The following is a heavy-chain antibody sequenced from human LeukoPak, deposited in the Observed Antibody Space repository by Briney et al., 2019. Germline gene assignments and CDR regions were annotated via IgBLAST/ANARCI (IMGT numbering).Heavy chain of an antibody. Sequence: SVKVSCKASGGTFSSYAISWVRQAPGQGLEWMGRIIPIFTTTNYAQKSQGRVTITTDESTSTAYMELSSLRSEDTALYYCATVTCSGGSCYEDSWGQGTLITVSS. CDR1: GGTFSSYA. CDR3: ATVTCSGGSCYEDS. J-gene: IGHJ4*02. V-gene: IGHV1-69*05. CDR2: IIPIFTTT. D-gene: IGHD2-15*01.